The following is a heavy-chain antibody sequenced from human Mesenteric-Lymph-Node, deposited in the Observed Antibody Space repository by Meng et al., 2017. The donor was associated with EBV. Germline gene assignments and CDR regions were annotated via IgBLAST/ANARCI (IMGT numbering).Heavy chain of an antibody. J-gene: IGHJ4*02. CDR1: GFTFSGSA. Sequence: ESGGGFVQPGGSLTLSCAAVGFTFSGSAIHWVRQASGKGLEWVGRIRSKANSYATAYAASVKGRFTISRDDSKNTAYLQMNSLKTEDTAVYYCTSLNLPPSAYWGQGTLVTVSS. D-gene: IGHD1-14*01. CDR2: IRSKANSYAT. V-gene: IGHV3-73*01. CDR3: TSLNLPPSAY.